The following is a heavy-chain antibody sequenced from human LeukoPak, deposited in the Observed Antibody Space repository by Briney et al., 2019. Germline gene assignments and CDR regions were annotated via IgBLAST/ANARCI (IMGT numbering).Heavy chain of an antibody. CDR2: IYYSGST. V-gene: IGHV4-59*02. CDR1: GGSVRTNY. D-gene: IGHD6-25*01. CDR3: ASGRTMQRC. J-gene: IGHJ4*02. Sequence: SETLSLTRAVSGGSVRTNYWTGIRQPPGKGLEWIGNIYYSGSTNYNPSLKSRVTISVDTSKNQFSLNLSFVTAADTAVYYCASGRTMQRCWGQGTLVTVSS.